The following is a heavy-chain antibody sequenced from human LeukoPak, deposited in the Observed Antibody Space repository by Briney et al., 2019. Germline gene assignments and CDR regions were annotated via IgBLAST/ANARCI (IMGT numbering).Heavy chain of an antibody. J-gene: IGHJ4*02. CDR1: GFTFSNYA. D-gene: IGHD6-19*01. Sequence: GGSLRLSCAASGFTFSNYAMNWVRQAPGKGLEWVSAISGSGAATFNADSVKGRFTISRDNSKNTLYLQMNSLRAEDTAVYYCAKDLSSGWYPYYFDFRGRGTLVTVSS. CDR2: ISGSGAAT. CDR3: AKDLSSGWYPYYFDF. V-gene: IGHV3-23*01.